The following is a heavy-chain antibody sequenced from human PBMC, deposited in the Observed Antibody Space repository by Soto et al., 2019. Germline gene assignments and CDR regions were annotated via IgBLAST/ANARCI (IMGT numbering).Heavy chain of an antibody. J-gene: IGHJ6*02. CDR1: GFTVSSNY. Sequence: EVQLVESGGGLIQPGGSLRLSCAASGFTVSSNYMSWVRQAPGKGLEWVSVISGSGGSTYYADSVKGRFTISRDNSKNTLYLQMNSLRAEDTAVYYCAKGVRWELHMDVWGQGTTVTVSS. D-gene: IGHD1-26*01. CDR2: ISGSGGST. V-gene: IGHV3-23*04. CDR3: AKGVRWELHMDV.